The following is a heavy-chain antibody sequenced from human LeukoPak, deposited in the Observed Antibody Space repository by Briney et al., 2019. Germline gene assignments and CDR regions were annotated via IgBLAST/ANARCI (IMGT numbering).Heavy chain of an antibody. CDR3: ARGRDGYNSYWFDP. V-gene: IGHV1-8*01. J-gene: IGHJ5*02. CDR2: MNPNSGNT. Sequence: GASVKVSCKASGYTFTSYDINWVRQATGQGLEWMGWMNPNSGNTGYAQKFQGRVTMTRNTSISTAYMELSGLRSEDTAVYYCARGRDGYNSYWFDPWGQGTLVTVSS. CDR1: GYTFTSYD. D-gene: IGHD5-24*01.